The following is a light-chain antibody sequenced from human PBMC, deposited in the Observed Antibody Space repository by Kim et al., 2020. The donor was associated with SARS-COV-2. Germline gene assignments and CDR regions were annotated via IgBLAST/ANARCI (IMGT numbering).Light chain of an antibody. J-gene: IGKJ1*01. CDR2: DSS. CDR3: QQGSRYPRT. CDR1: HSSSCC. V-gene: IGKV3D-20*02. Sequence: GATAPCSGRASHSSSCCVGWHQQKRRQARSLLIDDSSSGASGIQGRCSGRGAGTDFIITISSVEHDDFAYYYWQQGSRYPRTFGQGTKVDIK.